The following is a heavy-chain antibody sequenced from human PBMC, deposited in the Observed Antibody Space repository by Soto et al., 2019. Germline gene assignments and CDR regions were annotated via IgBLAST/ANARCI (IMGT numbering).Heavy chain of an antibody. CDR1: GFNFNSYE. CDR3: ARESCSSTSCSTRYGMDV. CDR2: ISSSGNAI. Sequence: GGSLRLSCAGSGFNFNSYEMNWVRQAPGKGLEWISYISSSGNAIYYADSVRGRFTISRDNAKKSLNLQMNSLRAEDTALYYCARESCSSTSCSTRYGMDVWGQGTTVTV. V-gene: IGHV3-48*03. D-gene: IGHD2-2*01. J-gene: IGHJ6*02.